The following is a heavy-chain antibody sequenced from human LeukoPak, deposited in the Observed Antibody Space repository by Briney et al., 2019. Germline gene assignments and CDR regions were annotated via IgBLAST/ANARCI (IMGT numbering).Heavy chain of an antibody. Sequence: GGSLRLSCSASGFTFSSCGMHWVRQAPGKGLEYISGLSSNGVSTYYADSVKGRVTISRDNSKNTLYLQMSSLRAEDTAVYYCVKDISLHENSGYDRFDYWGKGTLVTVSS. CDR1: GFTFSSCG. CDR3: VKDISLHENSGYDRFDY. CDR2: LSSNGVST. J-gene: IGHJ4*02. D-gene: IGHD5-12*01. V-gene: IGHV3-64D*06.